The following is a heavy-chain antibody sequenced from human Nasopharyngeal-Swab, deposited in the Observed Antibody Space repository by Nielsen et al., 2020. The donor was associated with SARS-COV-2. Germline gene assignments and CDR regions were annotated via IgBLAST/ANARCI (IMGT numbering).Heavy chain of an antibody. J-gene: IGHJ6*02. CDR2: INHSGST. V-gene: IGHV4-34*01. Sequence: SETLSLTCAVYGGSFSGYYWSWIRQPPGKGLEWIGEINHSGSTNYNPSLKSRVTISVDTSKNQFSLKLSSVTAADTAVYYCARVTPELWWFPMDVWGQGTTVTVSS. D-gene: IGHD2-21*01. CDR1: GGSFSGYY. CDR3: ARVTPELWWFPMDV.